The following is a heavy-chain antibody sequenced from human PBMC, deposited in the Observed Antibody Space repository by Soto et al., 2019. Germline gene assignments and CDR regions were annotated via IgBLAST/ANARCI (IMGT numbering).Heavy chain of an antibody. CDR2: ISYTGST. CDR3: AMQSQSDDDDWFGP. CDR1: GGSISSGNYY. D-gene: IGHD1-1*01. Sequence: SETLSLTCTVSGGSISSGNYYWTWIRQQPGKGLEWIGCISYTGSTYYSPSLKSRFSLSLDTSKSRFSLKVLSVTAADTAVYYCAMQSQSDDDDWFGPLGKGPRVIVSS. J-gene: IGHJ5*02. V-gene: IGHV4-31*03.